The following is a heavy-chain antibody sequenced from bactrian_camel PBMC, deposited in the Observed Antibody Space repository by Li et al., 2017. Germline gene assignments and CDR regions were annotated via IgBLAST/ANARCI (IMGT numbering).Heavy chain of an antibody. Sequence: QVQLVESGGTSVQAGGSLRLTCAVSGYPYFSYGMSWFRQAGGKERELVSVIYLGGAGADRIFHADSVKGRFTIVEDNAKNTLYLQMNSLKPEDTAMYYCAADTRVRAVADFGYWGQGTQVTVS. D-gene: IGHD3*01. CDR3: AADTRVRAVADFGY. CDR2: IYLGGAGADRI. CDR1: GYPYFSYG. V-gene: IGHV3S6*01. J-gene: IGHJ6*01.